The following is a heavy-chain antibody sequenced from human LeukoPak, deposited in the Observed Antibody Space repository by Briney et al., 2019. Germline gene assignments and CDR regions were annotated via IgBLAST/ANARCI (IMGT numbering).Heavy chain of an antibody. Sequence: GGSLRLSCAASGFTFSDYSMNWVRQAPGKGLEWVSSISSGSTYIYYADSVKGRFTISRDNAKNSLYLQMNSLRAEDTAVYYCAREVLMGLRYFDYWGQGTLVTVSS. CDR3: AREVLMGLRYFDY. CDR1: GFTFSDYS. D-gene: IGHD3-10*01. V-gene: IGHV3-21*01. CDR2: ISSGSTYI. J-gene: IGHJ4*02.